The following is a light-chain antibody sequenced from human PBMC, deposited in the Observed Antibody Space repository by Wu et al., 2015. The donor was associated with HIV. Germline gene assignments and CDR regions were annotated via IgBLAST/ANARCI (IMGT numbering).Light chain of an antibody. V-gene: IGKV1-9*01. Sequence: IQLTQSPSSLSASVGDTVTITCRASQDVGSYFAWYQQQPGKAPRLLIYAASTWPGGVPPRFSGSGSGTDFTLTISSLQPEDSATYYCQQLHSXPRTFGHGTKVEIK. CDR1: QDVGSY. CDR3: QQLHSXPRT. CDR2: AAS. J-gene: IGKJ1*01.